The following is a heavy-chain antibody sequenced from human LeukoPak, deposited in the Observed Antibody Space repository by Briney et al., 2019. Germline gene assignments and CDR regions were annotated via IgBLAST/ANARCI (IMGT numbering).Heavy chain of an antibody. CDR3: ARPSPPGDGYNPCDY. V-gene: IGHV3-30*04. D-gene: IGHD5-24*01. CDR2: VSNDEKTK. Sequence: PGRSLRLSCAASGFTFNNFAMHWFRQAPGKGLEWVAVVSNDEKTKYYADSARGRSTISRDDSKDTVYLQMNSLRLEDTALYFCARPSPPGDGYNPCDYWGQGTLVTVSS. J-gene: IGHJ4*02. CDR1: GFTFNNFA.